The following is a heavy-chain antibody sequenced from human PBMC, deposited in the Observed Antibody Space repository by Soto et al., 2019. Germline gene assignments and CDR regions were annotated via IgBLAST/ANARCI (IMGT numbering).Heavy chain of an antibody. D-gene: IGHD3-16*01. CDR1: GFTVSNNF. V-gene: IGHV3-66*01. CDR2: IYSGGSI. J-gene: IGHJ4*02. CDR3: ARDGNGQRGSPH. Sequence: EGQLLQSGGGLVQPGGSLRLSCAVSGFTVSNNFMMWVRQAPGKGLEWVSLIYSGGSISYADSVKGRFTISRDGSMNMLYLQMNSLTAEDTAVYYCARDGNGQRGSPHWGQGTLVTVSS.